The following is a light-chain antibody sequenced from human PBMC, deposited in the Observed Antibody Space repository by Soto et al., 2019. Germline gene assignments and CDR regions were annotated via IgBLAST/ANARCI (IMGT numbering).Light chain of an antibody. CDR1: QSVSSSS. Sequence: EIVLTQSPGTLSLSPGERATLSCRARQSVSSSSLAWYQQKPGQAPRLLIYDASSRATGIPDRFSGSGSGTDFTLTISRLEPEDLAVYYCQQYGSSLFTFGPGTKVDIK. J-gene: IGKJ3*01. CDR2: DAS. CDR3: QQYGSSLFT. V-gene: IGKV3-20*01.